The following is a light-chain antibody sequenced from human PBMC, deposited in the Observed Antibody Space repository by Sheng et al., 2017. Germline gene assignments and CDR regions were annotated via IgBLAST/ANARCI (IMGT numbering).Light chain of an antibody. Sequence: HSALTQPASVSGSPGQSITISCTGTTSDVGGYNFVSWYQQHPGKAPKLMICDVTNRPSGVSNRFSGSKSGNTASLTISGLQAEDEADYYCSSYTGANTWVFGGGTKLTVL. CDR3: SSYTGANTWV. J-gene: IGLJ3*02. CDR1: TSDVGGYNF. CDR2: DVT. V-gene: IGLV2-14*03.